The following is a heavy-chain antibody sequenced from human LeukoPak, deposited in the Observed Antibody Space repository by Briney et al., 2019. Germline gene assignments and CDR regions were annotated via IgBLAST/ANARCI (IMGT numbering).Heavy chain of an antibody. D-gene: IGHD2-15*01. Sequence: ASVKVSCKASGGTFSSYAISWVRQAPGQGLEWMGRIIPILGIANYAQKFQGRVTITADKSTSTAYMELSSLRSEDTAVYYCARDSGSYCSGGSCPYYYYYGMDVWGQGTTVAVSS. V-gene: IGHV1-69*04. CDR2: IIPILGIA. J-gene: IGHJ6*02. CDR3: ARDSGSYCSGGSCPYYYYYGMDV. CDR1: GGTFSSYA.